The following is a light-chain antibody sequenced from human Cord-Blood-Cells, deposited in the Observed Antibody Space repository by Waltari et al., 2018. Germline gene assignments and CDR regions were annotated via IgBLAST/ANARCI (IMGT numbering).Light chain of an antibody. Sequence: DIQMTQSPSSLSAFVGDRVTITCQASQDISNYLNWYQQKPGKAPKLLIYDASNLETGVPSRFSGSGSGTDFTFTISSLQPEDIATYYCQQYDNRLLTFGGGTKVEIK. CDR1: QDISNY. J-gene: IGKJ4*01. CDR3: QQYDNRLLT. CDR2: DAS. V-gene: IGKV1-33*01.